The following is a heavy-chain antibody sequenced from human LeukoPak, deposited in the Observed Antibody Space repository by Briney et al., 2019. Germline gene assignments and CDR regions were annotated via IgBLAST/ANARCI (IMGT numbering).Heavy chain of an antibody. Sequence: SETLSLTCTVSGYSISSGYYWDWIRQPPGKGLEWIGSIYYSGSTNSNPSLKSRVTISVDTSKNQFSLKLSSVTAADTAVYYCARRLLGYCSGGSCYSGYFQHWGQGTLVTVSS. D-gene: IGHD2-15*01. CDR3: ARRLLGYCSGGSCYSGYFQH. V-gene: IGHV4-38-2*02. CDR1: GYSISSGYY. J-gene: IGHJ1*01. CDR2: IYYSGST.